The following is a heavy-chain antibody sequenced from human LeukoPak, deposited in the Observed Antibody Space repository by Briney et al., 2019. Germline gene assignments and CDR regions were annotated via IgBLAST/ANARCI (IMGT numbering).Heavy chain of an antibody. CDR1: GFTFSTYS. Sequence: GGSLRLSRAASGFTFSTYSMNWVRQAPGKGLEWVSYISSSSSTIYYADSVKGRFTISRDNAKNSLYLQMNSLRAEDTAMYYCARDTRGESDYWGHGTLVTVSS. CDR3: ARDTRGESDY. V-gene: IGHV3-48*01. CDR2: ISSSSSTI. D-gene: IGHD2-2*01. J-gene: IGHJ4*01.